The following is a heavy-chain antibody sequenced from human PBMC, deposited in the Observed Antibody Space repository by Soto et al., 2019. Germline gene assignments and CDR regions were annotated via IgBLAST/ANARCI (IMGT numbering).Heavy chain of an antibody. D-gene: IGHD6-19*01. Sequence: GASVKVSCKASGYTFTGYYMHWVRQAPGQGLEWMGWINPNSGGTNYAQKFQGRVTMTRDTSISTAYMELSRLRSDDTAVYYCARDMDPIAVAGTGLPGLFDYWGQGTLVTVSS. CDR2: INPNSGGT. CDR1: GYTFTGYY. CDR3: ARDMDPIAVAGTGLPGLFDY. J-gene: IGHJ4*02. V-gene: IGHV1-2*02.